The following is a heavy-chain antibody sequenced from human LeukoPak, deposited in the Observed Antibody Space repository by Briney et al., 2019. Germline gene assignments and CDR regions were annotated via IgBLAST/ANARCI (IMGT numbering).Heavy chain of an antibody. CDR3: ARHLNNCGDDCYIFDY. Sequence: SETLSLTCTVSGGSISSSTYYWDWIRQPPGQGLEWIGNIYDSGDTYYTPSLKSRVTMFVDTSKNQFSLRVSSVTAADTAVYYCARHLNNCGDDCYIFDYWGQGTLVTVSS. V-gene: IGHV4-39*01. CDR1: GGSISSSTYY. CDR2: IYDSGDT. D-gene: IGHD2-21*01. J-gene: IGHJ4*02.